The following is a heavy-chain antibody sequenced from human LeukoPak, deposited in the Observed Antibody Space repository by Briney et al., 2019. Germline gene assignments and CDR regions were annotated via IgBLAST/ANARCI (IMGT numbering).Heavy chain of an antibody. J-gene: IGHJ6*03. CDR2: INPSGGST. CDR3: AKGQGWIPLYYYYYMDV. D-gene: IGHD5-18*01. Sequence: ASVKVSCKASGYTFTSYYMHWVRQAPGQGLEWMGIINPSGGSTSYAQKFQGRVTMTRDTSTSTVYMELSSLRSEDTAVYYCAKGQGWIPLYYYYYMDVWGKGTTVTISS. CDR1: GYTFTSYY. V-gene: IGHV1-46*01.